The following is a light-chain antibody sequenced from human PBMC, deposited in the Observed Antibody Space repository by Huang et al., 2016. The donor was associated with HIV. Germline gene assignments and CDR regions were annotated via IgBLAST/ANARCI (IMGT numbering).Light chain of an antibody. Sequence: DIQMTQSPSSLSASVGVRVTITCRASQSIRKDLNLYQQKPVKAPKLLIYGASSLQSGVPSRFSGSGAGTDFTLTISSLQPEDFATYYCQQSYSTLLFNFGPGTKVDI. CDR3: QQSYSTLLFN. CDR1: QSIRKD. V-gene: IGKV1-39*01. J-gene: IGKJ3*01. CDR2: GAS.